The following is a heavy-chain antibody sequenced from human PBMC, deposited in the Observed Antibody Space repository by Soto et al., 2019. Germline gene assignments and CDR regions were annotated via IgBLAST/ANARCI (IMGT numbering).Heavy chain of an antibody. V-gene: IGHV1-69*01. CDR3: GRGGAVVVPAAYNWFDP. CDR2: IIPIFGTA. Sequence: QVQLVQSGAEVKKPGSSVKVSCKASGGTFSSYAISWVRQAPGQGLEWMGGIIPIFGTANYAQKFQGRVTITADESTSTAYMELSSLRSEDTAVYYCGRGGAVVVPAAYNWFDPWGQGTLVTVSS. J-gene: IGHJ5*02. D-gene: IGHD2-2*01. CDR1: GGTFSSYA.